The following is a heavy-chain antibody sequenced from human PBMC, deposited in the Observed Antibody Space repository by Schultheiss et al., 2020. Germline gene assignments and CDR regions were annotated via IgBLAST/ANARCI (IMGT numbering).Heavy chain of an antibody. CDR3: ARMTDDY. V-gene: IGHV4-59*01. D-gene: IGHD2-21*02. CDR1: GGSFSGYY. Sequence: SETLSLTCAVYGGSFSGYYWSWIRQPPGKGLEWIGYISYRGSTNYNPSVKSRVTISVDTSKYQFSLKLSSVTAADTAVYFCARMTDDYWGQGTLVTVSS. CDR2: ISYRGST. J-gene: IGHJ4*02.